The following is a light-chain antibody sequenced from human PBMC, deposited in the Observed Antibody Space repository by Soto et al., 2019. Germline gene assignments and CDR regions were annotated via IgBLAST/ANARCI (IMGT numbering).Light chain of an antibody. CDR1: QSVRSRY. V-gene: IGKV3-20*01. Sequence: DIVLTQSPGTLSLSPGERATLSCRASQSVRSRYLAWYQQKAGQAPRLLIYDASRRATGIPDRFSGSGSGTDFTLTISRLEPEDFAVYYCQQYGGSVNFGGGTKVEIK. CDR3: QQYGGSVN. CDR2: DAS. J-gene: IGKJ4*01.